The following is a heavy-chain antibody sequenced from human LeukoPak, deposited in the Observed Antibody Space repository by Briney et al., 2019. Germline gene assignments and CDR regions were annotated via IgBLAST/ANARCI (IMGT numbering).Heavy chain of an antibody. CDR1: GYTFTSYG. CDR2: ISAYNGNT. V-gene: IGHV1-18*01. D-gene: IGHD2-21*02. Sequence: ASVKVSCKASGYTFTSYGMSWVRQAPGQGLEWMGWISAYNGNTNYAQKLQGRVTMTTDTSTSTAYMELRSLRSDDTAVYYCARGEEDKPAHIVVVTARNWFDPWGQGTLVTVSS. J-gene: IGHJ5*02. CDR3: ARGEEDKPAHIVVVTARNWFDP.